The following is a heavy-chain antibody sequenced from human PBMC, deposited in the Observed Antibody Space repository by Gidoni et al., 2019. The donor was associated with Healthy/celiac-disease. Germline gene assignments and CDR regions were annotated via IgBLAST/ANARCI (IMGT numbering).Heavy chain of an antibody. V-gene: IGHV5-51*01. D-gene: IGHD3-3*01. Sequence: EVQLVQSGAEVKKPGESLEISCKGSGYNFPSYWIGWVRQMPGKGLEWMGIIYPGDSDTRYSPSFQGQVTISADKSISTAFLQWNSLKASDTAMYYCASKGHGYYDPFDYWGQGTLVTVSS. CDR3: ASKGHGYYDPFDY. CDR2: IYPGDSDT. J-gene: IGHJ4*02. CDR1: GYNFPSYW.